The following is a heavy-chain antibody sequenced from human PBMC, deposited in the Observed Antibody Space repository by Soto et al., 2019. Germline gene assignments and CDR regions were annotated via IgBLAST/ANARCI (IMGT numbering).Heavy chain of an antibody. CDR2: INSDGSST. D-gene: IGHD5-18*01. CDR3: ARGEYSYANLDY. Sequence: PGGSLRLSCAASGFTFSSYWMHWVRQAPGKGLVWVSRINSDGSSTSYADSVKGRFTISRDNAKNTLYLQMNSLRAEDTAVYYCARGEYSYANLDYWGQGTLVTVSS. J-gene: IGHJ4*02. CDR1: GFTFSSYW. V-gene: IGHV3-74*01.